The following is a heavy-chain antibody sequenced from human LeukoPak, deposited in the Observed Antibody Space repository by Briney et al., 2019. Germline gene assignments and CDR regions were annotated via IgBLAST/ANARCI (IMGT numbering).Heavy chain of an antibody. CDR3: ARSLRNAFDI. Sequence: GGSLRLSCAASGFTFSSSAMSWVRQAPGKGLEWVSSISGSGGSTYYADSVKGRFTISTDNSKNTLYLQMNSLRAEDTAVYYCARSLRNAFDIWGQGTMVTVSS. V-gene: IGHV3-23*01. CDR2: ISGSGGST. D-gene: IGHD3-3*01. J-gene: IGHJ3*02. CDR1: GFTFSSSA.